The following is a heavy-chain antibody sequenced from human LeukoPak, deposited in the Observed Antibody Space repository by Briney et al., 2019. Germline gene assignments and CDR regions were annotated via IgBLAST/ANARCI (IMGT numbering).Heavy chain of an antibody. CDR3: AKDQWETYYFDY. CDR1: GFTFSSYA. Sequence: GGSLRLSRAASGFTFSSYAMSWVRQAPGKGLEWVSAISGSGGSTYYADSVKGRFTISRDNSKNTLYLQMNSLRAEDTAVYYCAKDQWETYYFDYWGQGTLVTVSS. D-gene: IGHD1-26*01. J-gene: IGHJ4*02. V-gene: IGHV3-23*01. CDR2: ISGSGGST.